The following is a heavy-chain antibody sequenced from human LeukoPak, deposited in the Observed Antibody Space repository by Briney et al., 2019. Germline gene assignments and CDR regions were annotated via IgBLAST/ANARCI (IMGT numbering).Heavy chain of an antibody. D-gene: IGHD5-18*01. Sequence: GGSLRLSCAASGFTFSSYSMNWVRQAPGKGLEWVSSISSSSSYIYYADSVKGRFTISRGNAKNSLYLQMNSLRAEDTAVYYCARDSIQLWSSTYYFDYWGQGTLVTVSS. CDR2: ISSSSSYI. V-gene: IGHV3-21*01. J-gene: IGHJ4*02. CDR3: ARDSIQLWSSTYYFDY. CDR1: GFTFSSYS.